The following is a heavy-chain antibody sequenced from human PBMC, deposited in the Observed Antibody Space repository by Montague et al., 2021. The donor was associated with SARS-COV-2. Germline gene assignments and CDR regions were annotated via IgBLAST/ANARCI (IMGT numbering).Heavy chain of an antibody. V-gene: IGHV4-61*02. D-gene: IGHD1-26*01. CDR1: GGSISSGSYY. CDR3: ARAHSDSWDHLDN. J-gene: IGHJ4*02. Sequence: TLSLTCTVSGGSISSGSYYWSWIRQPAGKGLEWIGRIYTSGTTDYSFSLKSRVTISVDTSKNQFSLKLTSVTAADTAVYYCARAHSDSWDHLDNWGQGSLVTVSS. CDR2: IYTSGTT.